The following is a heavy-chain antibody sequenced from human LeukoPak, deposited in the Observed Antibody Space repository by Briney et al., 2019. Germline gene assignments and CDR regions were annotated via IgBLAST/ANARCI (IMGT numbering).Heavy chain of an antibody. CDR2: IYTSGST. D-gene: IGHD3-22*01. CDR3: ARDNYDSSGYYFGYYYYYMDV. V-gene: IGHV4-61*02. J-gene: IGHJ6*03. CDR1: GGSMRSATDY. Sequence: PADTLSLLCTLCGGSMRSATDYWSWIRQPAGEGLEWIGRIYTSGSTHYNLSLKSRVTISVDTSKNQYTLKLSSVTAADTAVYYCARDNYDSSGYYFGYYYYYMDVWGKGTTVTVSS.